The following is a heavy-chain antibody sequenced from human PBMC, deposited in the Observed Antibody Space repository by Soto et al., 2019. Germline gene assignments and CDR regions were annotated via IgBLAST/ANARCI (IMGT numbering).Heavy chain of an antibody. J-gene: IGHJ2*01. D-gene: IGHD2-15*01. CDR2: INPSRGST. CDR3: SRDLVFCSRGSRYSAEHLSHAMYG. CDR1: GNTFTTAV. V-gene: IGHV1-46*01. Sequence: GESLKVSWEQFGNTFTTAVMHWVRRAPAQWLEGMGLINPSRGSTTYAPKFQSRSTMTRDTSTSTGYMELSSLRSEDTAGDYCSRDLVFCSRGSRYSAEHLSHAMYGWGR.